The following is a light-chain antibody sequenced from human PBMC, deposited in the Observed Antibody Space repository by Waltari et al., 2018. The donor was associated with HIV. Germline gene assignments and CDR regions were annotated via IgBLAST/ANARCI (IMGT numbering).Light chain of an antibody. J-gene: IGLJ1*01. Sequence: QSVLTQPPSASGTPGQRVTISCSGSSSHIRSYTVNWYQQLPGTAPKLLIYRNNQRPSGVPDRFSGSKSGTSASLAISGLQSEDEADYSCAAWDDSLNGYVFGTGTKVTVL. V-gene: IGLV1-44*01. CDR3: AAWDDSLNGYV. CDR1: SSHIRSYT. CDR2: RNN.